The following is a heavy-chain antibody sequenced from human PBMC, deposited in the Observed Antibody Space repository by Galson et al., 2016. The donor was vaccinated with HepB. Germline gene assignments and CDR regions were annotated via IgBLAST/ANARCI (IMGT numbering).Heavy chain of an antibody. Sequence: QSGAEVKKPGESLKISCRGSGYTFNDYWIAWVRQVPGKGLEYMGMIFPDDFDTRYSPSFQGHVTISVDRSTKTAYLQWTSLRASDTATYFCARPTNDAKEYDSSGFSYWGQGARVIVSS. CDR2: IFPDDFDT. CDR3: ARPTNDAKEYDSSGFSY. D-gene: IGHD3-22*01. CDR1: GYTFNDYW. V-gene: IGHV5-51*01. J-gene: IGHJ4*02.